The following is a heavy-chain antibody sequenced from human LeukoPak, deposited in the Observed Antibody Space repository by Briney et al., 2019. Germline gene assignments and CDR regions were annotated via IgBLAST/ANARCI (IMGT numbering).Heavy chain of an antibody. CDR2: IYYSGST. CDR1: GGSISSSSYY. J-gene: IGHJ3*02. D-gene: IGHD2-15*01. V-gene: IGHV4-61*01. CDR3: ARDLEGGTFDI. Sequence: SETLSLTCTVSGGSISSSSYYWSWIRQPPGKGLEWIGYIYYSGSTNYNPSLKSRVTISVDTSKNQFSLKLSSVTAADTAVYYCARDLEGGTFDIWGQGTMVTVSS.